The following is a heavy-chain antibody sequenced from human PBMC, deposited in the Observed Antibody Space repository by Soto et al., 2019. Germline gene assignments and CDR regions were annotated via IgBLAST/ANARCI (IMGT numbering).Heavy chain of an antibody. CDR2: IIPIFGTA. V-gene: IGHV1-69*01. CDR3: ARDREEMAVVRFLALDY. J-gene: IGHJ4*02. CDR1: GGTFSSYA. Sequence: QVPLVQSGAEVKKPGSSVKVSCKASGGTFSSYAISWVRQAPGQGLEWMGGIIPIFGTANYAQKFQGRVTITADESTSTAYMGLSSLRSEDTAVYYCARDREEMAVVRFLALDYWGQGTLVTVSS. D-gene: IGHD3-3*01.